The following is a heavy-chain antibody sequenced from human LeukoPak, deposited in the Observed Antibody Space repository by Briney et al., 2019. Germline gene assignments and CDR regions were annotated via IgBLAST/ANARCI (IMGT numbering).Heavy chain of an antibody. CDR1: GFTFSSYD. CDR2: ISYDGSNK. V-gene: IGHV3-30*18. CDR3: AKDHPTQYYFDY. J-gene: IGHJ4*02. Sequence: GRSLRLSCAASGFTFSSYDMHWVRQAPGKGLEWVAVISYDGSNKYYADSVKGRFTISRDNSKNTLYLQMNSLRAEDTAVYYCAKDHPTQYYFDYWGQGTLVTVSS.